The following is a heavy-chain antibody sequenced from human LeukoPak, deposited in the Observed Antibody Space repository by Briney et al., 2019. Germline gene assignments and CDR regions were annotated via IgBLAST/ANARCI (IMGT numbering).Heavy chain of an antibody. J-gene: IGHJ5*02. Sequence: GGSLRLSCAASGFTFNSYWMHWVRQAPGKGLVWVSRINSDGSRAAYADSVKGRFSISRDNAKNTLYLQMNSLRVEDTAVYYCARGYGDWFDPWGQGTLVTVSS. CDR1: GFTFNSYW. CDR2: INSDGSRA. V-gene: IGHV3-74*01. CDR3: ARGYGDWFDP. D-gene: IGHD3-10*01.